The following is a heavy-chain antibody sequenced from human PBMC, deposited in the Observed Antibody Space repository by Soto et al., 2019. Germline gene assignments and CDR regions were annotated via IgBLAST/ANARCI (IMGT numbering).Heavy chain of an antibody. J-gene: IGHJ3*02. CDR1: GFSLNSTGVG. D-gene: IGHD2-21*01. CDR2: IYWDDDK. CDR3: AHRTLWSALDI. V-gene: IGHV2-5*02. Sequence: QITLKESGPTLVKPTQALTLTCTFSGFSLNSTGVGVGWIRQPPGKAPEWLAVIYWDDDKRYSPSLRSRLTIPKDTSKNQVILTMTNMDPVDTATYYCAHRTLWSALDIWGQGTMVTVSS.